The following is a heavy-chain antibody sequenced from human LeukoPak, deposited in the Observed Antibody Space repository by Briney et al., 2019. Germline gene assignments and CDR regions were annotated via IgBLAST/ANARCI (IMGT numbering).Heavy chain of an antibody. CDR1: GGSISSYY. CDR3: ARDSPEYGSGAFSWFDL. CDR2: IYYTGST. Sequence: SETLSLTCTVSGGSISSYYWSWIRQPPGKGLDWIGYIYYTGSTDYNPSLKSRVTISVDTSKNQFSLKLTSVTAADTAVYYCARDSPEYGSGAFSWFDLWGQETLVTVSS. V-gene: IGHV4-59*01. J-gene: IGHJ5*02. D-gene: IGHD3-10*01.